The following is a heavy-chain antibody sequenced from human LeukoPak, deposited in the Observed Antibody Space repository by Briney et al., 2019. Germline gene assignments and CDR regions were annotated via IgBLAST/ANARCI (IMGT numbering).Heavy chain of an antibody. CDR3: AKGTSYNWNDGWFDP. J-gene: IGHJ5*02. CDR1: GFTFSGSG. Sequence: SGGSLRLSWAASGFTFSGSGMHWVRQAPGKGLEWVAFIRNDGTNKYYAESVKGRFTISRDNSKNTLYLQMNSLRAEDTAVYYCAKGTSYNWNDGWFDPWGNGILVTVSS. V-gene: IGHV3-30*02. CDR2: IRNDGTNK. D-gene: IGHD1-20*01.